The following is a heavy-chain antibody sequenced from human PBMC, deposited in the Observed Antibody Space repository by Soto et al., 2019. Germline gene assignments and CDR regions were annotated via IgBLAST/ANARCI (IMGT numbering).Heavy chain of an antibody. V-gene: IGHV3-15*07. Sequence: PGGSLRLSCAASGFTFSNALMNWVRQTTGKGLEWVGRIKSKTDGGTTDYAAPVKGRFTISRDDSKNTLYLQMNSLKTEDTAVYYCTTVGKLLWFGELSYYYGMDVWGQGTTVTVSS. J-gene: IGHJ6*02. CDR1: GFTFSNAL. CDR3: TTVGKLLWFGELSYYYGMDV. D-gene: IGHD3-10*01. CDR2: IKSKTDGGTT.